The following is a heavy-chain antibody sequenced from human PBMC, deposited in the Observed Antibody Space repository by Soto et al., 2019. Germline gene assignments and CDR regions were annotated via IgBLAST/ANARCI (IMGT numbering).Heavy chain of an antibody. V-gene: IGHV1-2*04. CDR3: AISLSEAFDI. CDR1: GYTFTRYA. Sequence: APVKVSCKASGYTFTRYAMHWVRQAPGQRLEWMGWINPNSGGTNYAQKFQGWVTMTRDTSISTAYMELSRLRSDDTAVYYCAISLSEAFDIWGQETMVTVSS. J-gene: IGHJ3*02. CDR2: INPNSGGT.